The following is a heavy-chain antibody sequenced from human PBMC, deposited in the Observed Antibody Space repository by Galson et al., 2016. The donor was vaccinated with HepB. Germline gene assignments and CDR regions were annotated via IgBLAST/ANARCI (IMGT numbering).Heavy chain of an antibody. CDR1: GHTFTSYG. V-gene: IGHV1-18*01. D-gene: IGHD3-3*01. Sequence: SVKVSCKASGHTFTSYGFSWVRQAPGQGLEWMGWITPYNANPKYARKLQGRVTMTTDTSTSTAYMELRSLKSDDTAAYYCARGNPSDYDFWSGYPVWGQGTTVTVSS. CDR3: ARGNPSDYDFWSGYPV. J-gene: IGHJ6*02. CDR2: ITPYNANP.